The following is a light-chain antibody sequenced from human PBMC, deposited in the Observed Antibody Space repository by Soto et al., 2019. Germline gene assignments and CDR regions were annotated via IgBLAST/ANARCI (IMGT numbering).Light chain of an antibody. CDR2: GAS. CDR3: QQYSDLPMT. J-gene: IGKJ5*01. V-gene: IGKV3-20*01. Sequence: VLTQSPGTLSLSPGERATLTCRGSQSVSSDYLTWYQQKAGQAPRLLIYGASRRATGIPDRLSGSASGTDLTLTISRLEPEDFAVYFCQQYSDLPMTFGQGTRLEIK. CDR1: QSVSSDY.